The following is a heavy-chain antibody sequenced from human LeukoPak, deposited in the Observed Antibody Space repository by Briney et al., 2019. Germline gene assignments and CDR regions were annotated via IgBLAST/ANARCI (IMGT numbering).Heavy chain of an antibody. CDR3: AKSSGGHGPLDY. CDR1: DFVFSDYG. V-gene: IGHV3-33*06. Sequence: GGSLRLSCAASDFVFSDYGMHWVRQAPGKGLEWVAVIWYDGSYKYYGDSVEGRFIISRDNSKNMLYLQMNSLRAEDTAVYYCAKSSGGHGPLDYWGQGTLVTVSS. J-gene: IGHJ4*02. D-gene: IGHD3-10*01. CDR2: IWYDGSYK.